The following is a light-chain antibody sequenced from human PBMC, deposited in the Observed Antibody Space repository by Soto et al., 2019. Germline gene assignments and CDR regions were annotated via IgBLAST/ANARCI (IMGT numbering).Light chain of an antibody. V-gene: IGKV4-1*01. Sequence: DIVMTQSPDSLAVSLGERATINCKSSQSVLYSSNNKDYLAWYQQKPGQPPNLLIYWASTRESGVPDRFSGSGSGTDFTRTISSLQAEDVAVYYCKQYYTTPITFGQGTRLEIE. CDR1: QSVLYSSNNKDY. CDR2: WAS. J-gene: IGKJ5*01. CDR3: KQYYTTPIT.